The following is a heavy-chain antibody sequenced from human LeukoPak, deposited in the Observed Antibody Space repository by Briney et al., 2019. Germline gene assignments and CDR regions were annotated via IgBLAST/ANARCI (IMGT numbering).Heavy chain of an antibody. CDR1: GFTFTNYA. V-gene: IGHV3-23*01. CDR2: ISGSGTSM. J-gene: IGHJ6*02. CDR3: AKDRSYSSSGLMDV. Sequence: GGSLRLSCAASGFTFTNYAMSWVRQAPGKGLEWVSAISGSGTSMYYADSVRGRFTISRDNSRNTLYLQMNSLRAEDTAVYYCAKDRSYSSSGLMDVWGQGTTVTVSS. D-gene: IGHD6-6*01.